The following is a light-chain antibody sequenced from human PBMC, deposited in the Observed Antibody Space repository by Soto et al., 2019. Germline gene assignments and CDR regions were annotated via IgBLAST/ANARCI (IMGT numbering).Light chain of an antibody. Sequence: EIVLTQSPGTLSLSPGERATLSCRASQSVSSSHLAWYQQKPGQAPRLLIYGASSRATGIPDRFSGSGSGTDFTLTISRLEPEDFAVYYRQQYGSSHSRTFGQGTKLEIK. V-gene: IGKV3-20*01. CDR1: QSVSSSH. CDR3: QQYGSSHSRT. J-gene: IGKJ2*01. CDR2: GAS.